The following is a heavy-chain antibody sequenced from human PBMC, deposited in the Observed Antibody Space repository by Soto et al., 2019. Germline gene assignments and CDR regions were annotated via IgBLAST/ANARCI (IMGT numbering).Heavy chain of an antibody. V-gene: IGHV3-30-3*01. Sequence: PGGSLRLSCAASGFTFSSYAMHWVRQAPGKGLEWVAVISYDGSNKYYADSVKGRFTISRDNSKNTLYLQMNSLRAEDTAVYYCARDREVAVAQYYYYYGMDVWGQGTTVTVSS. J-gene: IGHJ6*02. CDR3: ARDREVAVAQYYYYYGMDV. D-gene: IGHD6-19*01. CDR1: GFTFSSYA. CDR2: ISYDGSNK.